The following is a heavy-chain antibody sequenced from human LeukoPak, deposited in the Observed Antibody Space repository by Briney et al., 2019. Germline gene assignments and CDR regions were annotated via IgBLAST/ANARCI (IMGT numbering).Heavy chain of an antibody. V-gene: IGHV3-11*01. Sequence: PGGSLRLSCAASGFTLNDYYMSWIRQAPGKGLELIAYINYSGTSYADSVKGRFTISRDNAESSLHLQMNSLRVEDTALYYCAGGYGSRSFSAWGQGTLVTVSS. CDR3: AGGYGSRSFSA. D-gene: IGHD3-10*01. J-gene: IGHJ5*02. CDR2: INYSGT. CDR1: GFTLNDYY.